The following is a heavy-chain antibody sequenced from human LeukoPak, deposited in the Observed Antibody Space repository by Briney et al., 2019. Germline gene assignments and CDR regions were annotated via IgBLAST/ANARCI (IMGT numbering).Heavy chain of an antibody. D-gene: IGHD6-13*01. V-gene: IGHV4-34*01. Sequence: SXTLSLTCAVYGGSFSGYYWSWLRQPPGKGLEWIGEINNSGSTNYNPSLKSRFTISVDTSKNQFSLNLSSVTAADTAVYYCARGRRYSSSWHKVGYYFDYWGQGTLVTVSS. CDR1: GGSFSGYY. J-gene: IGHJ4*02. CDR2: INNSGST. CDR3: ARGRRYSSSWHKVGYYFDY.